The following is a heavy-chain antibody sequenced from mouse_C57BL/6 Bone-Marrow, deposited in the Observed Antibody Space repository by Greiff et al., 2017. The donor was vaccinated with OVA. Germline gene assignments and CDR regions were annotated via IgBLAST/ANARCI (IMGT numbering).Heavy chain of an antibody. V-gene: IGHV1-69*01. D-gene: IGHD4-1*01. CDR3: LTGSYWYFDV. Sequence: QVQLHQPGAELVMPGASVKLSCKASGYTFTSYWMHWVKQRPGQGLEWIGEIDPSDSYTNYNQKFKGKSTLTVDKSSSTAYMQLSSLTSEDSAVYYCLTGSYWYFDVWGTGTTVTVSS. CDR2: IDPSDSYT. J-gene: IGHJ1*03. CDR1: GYTFTSYW.